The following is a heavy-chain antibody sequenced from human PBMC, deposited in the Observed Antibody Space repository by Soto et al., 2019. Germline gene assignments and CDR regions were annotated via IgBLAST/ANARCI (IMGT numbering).Heavy chain of an antibody. CDR1: GFTFSSYA. CDR2: ISGSGGST. J-gene: IGHJ4*02. CDR3: ARSYYGDLLFDY. D-gene: IGHD4-17*01. Sequence: GGSLRLSCAASGFTFSSYAMSWVRQAPGKGLEWVSAISGSGGSTYYADSVKGRFTISRDNAKNSLYLQMNSLRAEDTAVYYCARSYYGDLLFDYWGQGTLVTVSS. V-gene: IGHV3-23*01.